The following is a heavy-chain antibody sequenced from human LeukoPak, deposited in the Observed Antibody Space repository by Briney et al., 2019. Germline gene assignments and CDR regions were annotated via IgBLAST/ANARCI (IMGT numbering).Heavy chain of an antibody. CDR2: FDPADAET. CDR1: GYSPSEIA. CDR3: ATARRGGATFDI. D-gene: IGHD1-14*01. J-gene: IGHJ3*02. Sequence: ASVKVSCKVSGYSPSEIAIHWVRQAPGQGLEWMGGFDPADAETIFAQKFQARVTMTEDTSTDTAYMELSSLTSEDTAMYYCATARRGGATFDIWGQGTMVTVSS. V-gene: IGHV1-24*01.